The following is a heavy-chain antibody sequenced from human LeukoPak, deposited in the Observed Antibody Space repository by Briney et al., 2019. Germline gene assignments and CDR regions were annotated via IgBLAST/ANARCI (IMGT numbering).Heavy chain of an antibody. CDR2: ISDDGSNK. Sequence: HPGGSLRLSCAASGFPFSSYGMHWVRQSPGKGLEWVAAISDDGSNKYFADSVKGRFTISRDNSKNTLFVQMDRLRTEDTAVYYCLSVGSSARGDYWGQGTLVIVSS. V-gene: IGHV3-30*03. CDR3: LSVGSSARGDY. J-gene: IGHJ4*02. D-gene: IGHD6-13*01. CDR1: GFPFSSYG.